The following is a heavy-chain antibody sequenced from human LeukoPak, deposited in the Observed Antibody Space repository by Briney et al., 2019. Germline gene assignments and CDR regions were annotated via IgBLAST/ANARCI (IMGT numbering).Heavy chain of an antibody. CDR1: GFTLSSSY. J-gene: IGHJ4*02. D-gene: IGHD6-19*01. CDR3: YSSLGTLAGRFDY. V-gene: IGHV3-23*01. CDR2: ISGSGGST. Sequence: PGRSRRLSSPADGFTLSSSYISWVRQAPGKGLEWVSGISGSGGSTYYADSVKGRFTISRDNSKNTLYLQMSSLRANDTAVSSCYSSLGTLAGRFDYWGQGTLVTVSS.